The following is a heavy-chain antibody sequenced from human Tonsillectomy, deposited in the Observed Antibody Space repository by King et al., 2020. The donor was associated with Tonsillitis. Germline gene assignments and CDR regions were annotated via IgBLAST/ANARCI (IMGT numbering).Heavy chain of an antibody. V-gene: IGHV3-30*18. CDR2: ISYDGNNK. CDR1: GFTFDNYG. CDR3: AKXKWGFGEXLPRTYXHAVDV. Sequence: VQLVESGGGVAQPGRSLRLSCTVSGFTFDNYGMHXVRQAPGKGLEWVSVISYDGNNKYYGDSVKGRFTISRDNSKNKLYLQMHSLKVDGTVVYYCAKXKWGFGEXLPRTYXHAVDVWGQGTSVTVSS. J-gene: IGHJ6*02. D-gene: IGHD3-10*01.